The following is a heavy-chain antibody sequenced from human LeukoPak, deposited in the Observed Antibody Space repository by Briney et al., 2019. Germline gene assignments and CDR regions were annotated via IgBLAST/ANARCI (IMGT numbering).Heavy chain of an antibody. D-gene: IGHD3-3*01. CDR3: AKDGSPIGVVVTHLDY. V-gene: IGHV3-30*02. CDR1: RFTFSYSG. CDR2: IRYDGSNK. J-gene: IGHJ4*02. Sequence: GGSLRLSCAASRFTFSYSGMHWVRQAPGKGLEWVTFIRYDGSNKYYADSVKGRFTISRDNSKNTLYLQMNSLRAEDTAVYYCAKDGSPIGVVVTHLDYWGQGTLVTVSS.